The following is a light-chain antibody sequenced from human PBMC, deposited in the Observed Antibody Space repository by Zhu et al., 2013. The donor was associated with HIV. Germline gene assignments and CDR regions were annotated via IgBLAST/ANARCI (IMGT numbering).Light chain of an antibody. J-gene: IGKJ4*01. CDR1: QSVSGF. CDR2: DVS. V-gene: IGKV3-11*01. CDR3: QQRSHWPPT. Sequence: EIVLTQSPATLSLSPGDRATLSCRASQSVSGFLAWYQQKPGQAPRLLIYDVSNRATGIPVRFSGGGSGTDFTLTISSLEPVDFAVYYCQQRSHWPPTFGGGTKVEIK.